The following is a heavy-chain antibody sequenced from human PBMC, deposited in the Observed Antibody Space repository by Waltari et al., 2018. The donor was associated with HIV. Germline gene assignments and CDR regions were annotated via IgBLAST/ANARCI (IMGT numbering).Heavy chain of an antibody. CDR2: LNPTGGAS. D-gene: IGHD4-4*01. J-gene: IGHJ4*02. CDR1: GYTFTGYH. V-gene: IGHV1-2*01. Sequence: QVQLVQSGAEVKKPGASVKVSCKSSGYTFTGYHIPWVRQAPGHGLELIVSLNPTGGASYFSQKFQRMVACTRDMSITTAYMELSSLTSDDAAVYYCATDNYRTKGCVYCGQGTLVTVSS. CDR3: ATDNYRTKGCVY.